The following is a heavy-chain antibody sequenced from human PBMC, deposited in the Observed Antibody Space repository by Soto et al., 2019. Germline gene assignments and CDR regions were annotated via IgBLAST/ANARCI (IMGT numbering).Heavy chain of an antibody. Sequence: PGGSLRLSCAASGFTVSSKYMSWVRQAPGKGLEWVSLIQSGGTTYYADSVKGRFTISRDTSENTLHLQMDSLRAEDTAVYYCARDDVLCDGGRCYGVPLDVWGQGTTVTVSS. CDR3: ARDDVLCDGGRCYGVPLDV. D-gene: IGHD2-15*01. V-gene: IGHV3-66*01. CDR2: IQSGGTT. J-gene: IGHJ6*02. CDR1: GFTVSSKY.